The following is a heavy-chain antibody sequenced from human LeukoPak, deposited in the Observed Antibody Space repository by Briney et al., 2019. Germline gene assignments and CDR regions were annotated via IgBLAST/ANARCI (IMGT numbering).Heavy chain of an antibody. J-gene: IGHJ4*02. CDR2: ISGSGGTT. CDR1: GFTFSSYA. V-gene: IGHV3-23*01. D-gene: IGHD6-19*01. Sequence: GSLRLSCAASGFTFSSYAMSWVRQAPGKGLEWVSGISGSGGTTYYADSVKGRFTISRDNSKNTLYLQMNSLRAEDTAIYYCAKAISYSSGWCVYWGQGTLVTVSS. CDR3: AKAISYSSGWCVY.